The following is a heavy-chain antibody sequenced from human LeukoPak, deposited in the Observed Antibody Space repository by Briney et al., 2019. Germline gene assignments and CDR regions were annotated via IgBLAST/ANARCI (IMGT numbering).Heavy chain of an antibody. D-gene: IGHD3-16*01. CDR2: FDPEDGET. V-gene: IGHV1-24*01. J-gene: IGHJ4*02. CDR1: GYTLTELS. Sequence: ASVKVSCKVSGYTLTELSMHWVRQAPGKGLEWMGGFDPEDGETIYAQKFQGRVTMTEDTSTDTAYMELNSLRSDDTAVYYCSRDSVITFGGPTRSYYFNYWGQGTLVTVSS. CDR3: SRDSVITFGGPTRSYYFNY.